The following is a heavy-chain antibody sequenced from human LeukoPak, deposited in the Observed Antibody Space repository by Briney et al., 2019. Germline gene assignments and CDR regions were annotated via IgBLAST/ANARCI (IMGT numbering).Heavy chain of an antibody. V-gene: IGHV3-30-3*01. CDR3: ARDREYSMATGFDY. J-gene: IGHJ4*02. D-gene: IGHD5-18*01. Sequence: GRSLRLSCAASGFTFSSYAMHWVRQAPGKGLEWVAVISYDGSNKYYADSVKGRFTISRDNSKNTLYLQMNSLRAEDTAVYYCARDREYSMATGFDYWGQGTLVTVSS. CDR1: GFTFSSYA. CDR2: ISYDGSNK.